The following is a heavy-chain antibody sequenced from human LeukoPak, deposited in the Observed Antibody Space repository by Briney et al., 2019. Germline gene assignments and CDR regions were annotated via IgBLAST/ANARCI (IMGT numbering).Heavy chain of an antibody. Sequence: PSETLSLTCAVYGGSFSGYYWSWIRQPPGKGLEWVSSISSSSSYIYYADSVKGRFTISRDNAKNSLYLQMNSLRAEDTAVYYCATHCSSTSCLLDYWGQGTLVTVSS. CDR1: GGSFSGYY. J-gene: IGHJ4*02. CDR3: ATHCSSTSCLLDY. V-gene: IGHV3-21*01. D-gene: IGHD2-2*01. CDR2: ISSSSSYI.